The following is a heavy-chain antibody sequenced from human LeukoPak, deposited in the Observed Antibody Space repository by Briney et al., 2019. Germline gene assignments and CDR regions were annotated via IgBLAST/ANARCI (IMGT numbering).Heavy chain of an antibody. J-gene: IGHJ3*02. D-gene: IGHD5-18*01. CDR1: GFTFSSHG. V-gene: IGHV3-48*04. Sequence: PPGGTLRLSCVASGFTFSSHGMNWVRQAPGKGLEWVSYISSSGSTIYYADSVKGRFTISRDNAKNSLYLQMNSLRAEDTAVYYCARLGYGYAFDIWGQGTMVTVSS. CDR2: ISSSGSTI. CDR3: ARLGYGYAFDI.